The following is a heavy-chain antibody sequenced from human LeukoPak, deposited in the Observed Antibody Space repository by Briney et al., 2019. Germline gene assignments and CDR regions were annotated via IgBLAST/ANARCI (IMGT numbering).Heavy chain of an antibody. V-gene: IGHV3-48*02. J-gene: IGHJ4*02. Sequence: PGGSLRLSCAASGFTFSSYSMNWVRQAPGKGLEWVSYIRSGGSPIYYADSVKGRFTISRDNAKNALYLQMNSLRDEDTAVYYCVRDPHALDYWGQGTPVTLSS. CDR2: IRSGGSPI. CDR3: VRDPHALDY. CDR1: GFTFSSYS.